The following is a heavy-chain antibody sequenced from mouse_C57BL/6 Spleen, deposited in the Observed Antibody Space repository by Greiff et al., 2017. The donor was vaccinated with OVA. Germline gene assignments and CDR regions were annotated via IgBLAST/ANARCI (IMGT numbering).Heavy chain of an antibody. CDR3: TRRRNYGSRGAMDY. CDR2: IDPETGGT. J-gene: IGHJ4*01. CDR1: GYTFTDYE. V-gene: IGHV1-15*01. D-gene: IGHD1-1*01. Sequence: QVQLQQSGAELVRPGASVTLSCKASGYTFTDYEMHWVKQTPVHGLEWIGAIDPETGGTAYNQKFKGKAILTADKSSSTAYMELRSLTSEDSAVYYCTRRRNYGSRGAMDYWGQGTSVTVSS.